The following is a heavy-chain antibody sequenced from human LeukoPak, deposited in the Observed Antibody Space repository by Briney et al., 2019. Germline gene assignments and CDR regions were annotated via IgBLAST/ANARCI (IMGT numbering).Heavy chain of an antibody. Sequence: GGSLRLSCAASGFTFSSYWMSWVRQAPGKGLEWVANIKQDGSEKYYVDSVKGRFTISRDNAKNSLYLQMNSLRAEDTAGYYCAKETEGDSSLAHDYWGQGTLVTVSS. CDR2: IKQDGSEK. CDR3: AKETEGDSSLAHDY. D-gene: IGHD3-22*01. V-gene: IGHV3-7*01. CDR1: GFTFSSYW. J-gene: IGHJ4*02.